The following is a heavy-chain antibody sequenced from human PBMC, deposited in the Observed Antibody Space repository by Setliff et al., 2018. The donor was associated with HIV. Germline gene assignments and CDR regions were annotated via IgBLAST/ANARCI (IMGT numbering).Heavy chain of an antibody. CDR2: ISAYSGNT. CDR1: GYTLRRHG. D-gene: IGHD3-22*01. V-gene: IGHV1-18*01. CDR3: ARDSSGFDY. Sequence: ASVKVSCKASGYTLRRHGISWVRQAPGQGLEWMGWISAYSGNTNYAQKIQGRVTMTTDTSTSTAYMELRSLRSDDTAVYYCARDSSGFDYWGQGTLVTSPQ. J-gene: IGHJ4*02.